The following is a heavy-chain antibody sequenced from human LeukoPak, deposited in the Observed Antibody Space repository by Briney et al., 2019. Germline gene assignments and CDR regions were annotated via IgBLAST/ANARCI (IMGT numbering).Heavy chain of an antibody. J-gene: IGHJ4*02. D-gene: IGHD3-22*01. Sequence: GGSLRLSCSASGFNFSNYWTTWVRQAPGKGLEWVANINQDGSERYYVNSVKGRFTISRDNAKNSLFLQMSSLRAEDTAVYYCARDKVVGITRFDYWGQGTLVTVSS. CDR1: GFNFSNYW. V-gene: IGHV3-7*01. CDR3: ARDKVVGITRFDY. CDR2: INQDGSER.